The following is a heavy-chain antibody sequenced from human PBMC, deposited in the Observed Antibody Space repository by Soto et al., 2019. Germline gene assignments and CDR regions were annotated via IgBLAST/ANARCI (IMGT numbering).Heavy chain of an antibody. J-gene: IGHJ4*02. V-gene: IGHV3-11*06. Sequence: TGGSLRLSCAASGFPFSYYYMSWIRQSPGEGLEWISYISSSAYTIYADSVKGRFTISRDNAKNSLFLQMTSLRVEDTAVYYCARNFDSGGYYSDYWGQGTLVTVSS. CDR3: ARNFDSGGYYSDY. CDR2: ISSSAYT. CDR1: GFPFSYYY. D-gene: IGHD3-22*01.